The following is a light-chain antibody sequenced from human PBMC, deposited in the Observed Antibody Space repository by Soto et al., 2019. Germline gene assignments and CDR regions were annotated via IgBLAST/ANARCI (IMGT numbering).Light chain of an antibody. CDR2: GAS. CDR3: QHPGT. V-gene: IGKV3D-15*01. Sequence: EIVMTQSPATLSVSPGERVTLSCRASQSVSSNLAWYQQKPGQAPRLLIYGASSRATGIPDRFSGSGSGTDFTLTISRLEPEDFAVYYCQHPGTFGQGTKVDI. CDR1: QSVSSN. J-gene: IGKJ1*01.